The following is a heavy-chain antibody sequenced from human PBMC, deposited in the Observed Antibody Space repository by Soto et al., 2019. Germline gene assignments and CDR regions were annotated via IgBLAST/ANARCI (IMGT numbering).Heavy chain of an antibody. CDR1: GYTFTSYD. D-gene: IGHD3-22*01. V-gene: IGHV1-8*01. CDR2: MNPNSGNT. CDR3: ARGPGYYDSNGYYYALDY. J-gene: IGHJ4*02. Sequence: QVQLVQSGAEVKKPGASVKVSCKASGYTFTSYDINWVRQATGQGLEWMGWMNPNSGNTGYAQKFQGRVTMTRNTSISTAYMELSSLRSADTAVYYCARGPGYYDSNGYYYALDYWGQGTLVTVSS.